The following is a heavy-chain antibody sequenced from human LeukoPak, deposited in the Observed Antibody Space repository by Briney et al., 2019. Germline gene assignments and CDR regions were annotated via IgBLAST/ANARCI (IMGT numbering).Heavy chain of an antibody. V-gene: IGHV4-59*08. CDR3: ARHGNLSKTYYFDY. CDR1: GGSISSYY. J-gene: IGHJ4*02. D-gene: IGHD4-23*01. Sequence: PSETLSLTCTVSGGSISSYYWSWIRQPPGKGLEWIGYIYYSGSTNYNPSLKSRVTISVDTSKDQFSLELSSVTAADTAVYYCARHGNLSKTYYFDYWGQGTLVTVSS. CDR2: IYYSGST.